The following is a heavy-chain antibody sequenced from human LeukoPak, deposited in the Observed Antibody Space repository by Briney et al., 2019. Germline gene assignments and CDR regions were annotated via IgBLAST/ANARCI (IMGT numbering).Heavy chain of an antibody. CDR1: GDSVSSKNAA. CDR2: TYYRSKWYN. Sequence: PSQTLSLTCAISGDSVSSKNAAWNWSTQSPSRGLEWLGRTYYRSKWYNEYAVSVKGRISINPVTSKNQFSLHLNSVTPEDTAVYYCARLPVTGGFDYWGQGTLVTVSS. V-gene: IGHV6-1*01. CDR3: ARLPVTGGFDY. D-gene: IGHD6-19*01. J-gene: IGHJ4*02.